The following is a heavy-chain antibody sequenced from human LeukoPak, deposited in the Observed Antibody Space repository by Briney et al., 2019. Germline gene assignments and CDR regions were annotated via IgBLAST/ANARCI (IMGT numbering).Heavy chain of an antibody. CDR3: ARRAGAYSHPYDY. J-gene: IGHJ4*02. CDR1: GFTVSSNE. Sequence: GGSLRLSCAASGFTVSSNEMSWVRQAPGKGLEWVSSISGGSTYYADSRKGRFTISRDNSKNTLHLQMNSLRAEDTAVYYCARRAGAYSHPYDYWGQGTLVTVSS. V-gene: IGHV3-38-3*01. CDR2: ISGGST. D-gene: IGHD4/OR15-4a*01.